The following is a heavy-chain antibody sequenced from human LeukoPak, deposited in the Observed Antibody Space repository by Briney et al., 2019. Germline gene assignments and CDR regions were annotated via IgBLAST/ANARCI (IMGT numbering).Heavy chain of an antibody. CDR1: GFTVSSNY. V-gene: IGHV3-53*01. CDR3: ARASSSVAGDY. D-gene: IGHD6-19*01. Sequence: GGSLRLSCAASGFTVSSNYMSWVRQAPGKGLEWVSVIYSGGSTYYADSVKGRFTISRDNSKNTLYLQMNSLRAEDTAVYYCARASSSVAGDYWGQGTLVTVSS. CDR2: IYSGGST. J-gene: IGHJ4*02.